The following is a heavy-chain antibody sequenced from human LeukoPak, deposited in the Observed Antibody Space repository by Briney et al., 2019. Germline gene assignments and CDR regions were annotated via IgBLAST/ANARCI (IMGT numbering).Heavy chain of an antibody. Sequence: GGSLRLSCAASGFTFRSYAMSWVRQAPGKGLEWVSGISASGGSRYYADSVKGRFTISRDNSKNTLYLQMNSLRAEDTAVYYCARDSGSYWSPYYFDYWGQGTLVTVSS. V-gene: IGHV3-23*01. CDR3: ARDSGSYWSPYYFDY. J-gene: IGHJ4*02. D-gene: IGHD1-26*01. CDR1: GFTFRSYA. CDR2: ISASGGSR.